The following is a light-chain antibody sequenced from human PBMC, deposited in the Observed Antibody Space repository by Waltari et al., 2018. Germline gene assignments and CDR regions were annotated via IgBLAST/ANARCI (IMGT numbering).Light chain of an antibody. V-gene: IGKV3-20*01. CDR3: QHYVRLPAT. J-gene: IGKJ1*01. CDR1: QSVGTS. Sequence: ELGLPRSPGTLPLSPGERATLPCRASQSVGTSLAWYQHKRGQAPRLLIYGTFSRATGIPDRFSGSGSGTDFSLTISRLGPEDYAVYYCQHYVRLPATFGQGTKVEIK. CDR2: GTF.